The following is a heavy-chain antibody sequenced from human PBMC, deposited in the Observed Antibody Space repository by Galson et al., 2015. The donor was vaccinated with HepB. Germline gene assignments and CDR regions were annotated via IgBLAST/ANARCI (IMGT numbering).Heavy chain of an antibody. CDR2: INPDGSEK. Sequence: SLRLSCAASEFTFSGYWMNWVRQAPGKGLEWVANINPDGSEKYYVASLKGRFTISRDNAKNSLYLQMDSLRAEDTAGYYCARRISLVRGIITKPDYYYGMAVWGQGTTVTVAS. D-gene: IGHD3-10*01. V-gene: IGHV3-7*03. CDR1: EFTFSGYW. J-gene: IGHJ6*02. CDR3: ARRISLVRGIITKPDYYYGMAV.